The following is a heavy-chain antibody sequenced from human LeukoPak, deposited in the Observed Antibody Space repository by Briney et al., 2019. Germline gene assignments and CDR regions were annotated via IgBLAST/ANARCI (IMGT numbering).Heavy chain of an antibody. J-gene: IGHJ5*02. D-gene: IGHD3-10*01. CDR1: GGSVSSGSYY. V-gene: IGHV4-61*01. CDR2: IYYSGST. Sequence: KPSETLSLTCTVSGGSVSSGSYYWSWIRQPPGKGLEWIGYIYYSGSTNYNPSLKSRVTISVDTSKNQFSLKLTSVTAADTAVYYCARGFGDWGLSWFDPWGQGTLVTVSS. CDR3: ARGFGDWGLSWFDP.